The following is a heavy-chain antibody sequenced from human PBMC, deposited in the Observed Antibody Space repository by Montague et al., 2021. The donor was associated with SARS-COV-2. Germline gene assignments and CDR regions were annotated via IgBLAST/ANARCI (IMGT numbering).Heavy chain of an antibody. CDR3: ASNYCTAGSCYFDY. CDR2: IYNAGTT. Sequence: SLRLSCAASGFSVSYNYMNWVRQAPGKGLERVSVIYNAGTTDYADSVRGRFTISKDNSKNTVYLQMNSLRDEDTAVYYCASNYCTAGSCYFDYWGQGTLVTVSS. CDR1: GFSVSYNY. V-gene: IGHV3-53*01. J-gene: IGHJ4*02. D-gene: IGHD2-15*01.